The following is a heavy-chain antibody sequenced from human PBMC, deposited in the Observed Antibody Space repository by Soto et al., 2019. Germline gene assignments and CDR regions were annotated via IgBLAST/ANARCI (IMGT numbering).Heavy chain of an antibody. CDR2: IYYSGST. CDR3: ARECVGVHGWMDV. Sequence: QVQLQESGPGLVKPSETLSLTCTVSGGSVSSGSYYWSWIRQPPGKGLEWIGYIYYSGSTNNNHDHKSLVPQSQETSTKHSSRKKNSVTAANTTKNYSARECVGVHGWMDVWGQVTTVTVTS. J-gene: IGHJ6*02. CDR1: GGSVSSGSYY. D-gene: IGHD3-10*01. V-gene: IGHV4-61*03.